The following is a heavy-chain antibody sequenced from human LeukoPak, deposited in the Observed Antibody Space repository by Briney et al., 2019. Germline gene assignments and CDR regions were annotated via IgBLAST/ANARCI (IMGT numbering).Heavy chain of an antibody. V-gene: IGHV4-59*11. Sequence: SQTRSPTRPLSAGSPGSQYWSWIRPPPEKVLEWNGSTHYSGRTNYNPCLKSRVPISVDTSKNQFSLKLSSVTAADTAVYYCASNYASNPGGFDYWGQGTLVTVSS. CDR1: AGSPGSQY. CDR2: THYSGRT. J-gene: IGHJ4*02. CDR3: ASNYASNPGGFDY. D-gene: IGHD1-7*01.